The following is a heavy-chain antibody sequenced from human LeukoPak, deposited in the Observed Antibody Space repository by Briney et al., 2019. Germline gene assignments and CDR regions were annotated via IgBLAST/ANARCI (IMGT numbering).Heavy chain of an antibody. Sequence: GGSLRLSCAASRFTFSSYAMSWVRQAPGKGLEWVSAISGSGGSTYYADSVEGRFTISRDNSKNTLYLQMNSLRGEDTAVYYCAKTMVRGVLPAGWFDPWGQGTLVTVSS. V-gene: IGHV3-23*01. CDR3: AKTMVRGVLPAGWFDP. CDR1: RFTFSSYA. CDR2: ISGSGGST. J-gene: IGHJ5*02. D-gene: IGHD3-10*01.